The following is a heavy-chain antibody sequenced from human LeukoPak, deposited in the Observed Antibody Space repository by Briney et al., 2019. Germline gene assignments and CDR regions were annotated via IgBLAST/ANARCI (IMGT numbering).Heavy chain of an antibody. CDR2: ISGSGGST. V-gene: IGHV3-23*01. CDR3: AKDRAQSSSWYSKYFQH. Sequence: PGGSLRLSCAASGFTFSSYAMSWVRQAPGKGLEWVSAISGSGGSTYYADSVEGRFTISRDNSKNTLYLQMNSLRAEDAAVYYCAKDRAQSSSWYSKYFQHWGQGTLVTVSS. CDR1: GFTFSSYA. D-gene: IGHD6-13*01. J-gene: IGHJ1*01.